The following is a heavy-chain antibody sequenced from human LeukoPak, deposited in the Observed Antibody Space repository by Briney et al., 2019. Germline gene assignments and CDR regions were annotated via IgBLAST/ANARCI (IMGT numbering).Heavy chain of an antibody. V-gene: IGHV3-23*01. Sequence: PGGSLRLSCAASGFTFSSYAMSWVRQAPGKGLEWVSAISGSGGSTYYADSVKGRFTISRDNSKNTLYLQMNSLRAEDTAVYYCASRHIVVVVPHHSPYAVDYWGQGTLVTVSS. J-gene: IGHJ4*02. CDR2: ISGSGGST. CDR1: GFTFSSYA. CDR3: ASRHIVVVVPHHSPYAVDY. D-gene: IGHD2-2*01.